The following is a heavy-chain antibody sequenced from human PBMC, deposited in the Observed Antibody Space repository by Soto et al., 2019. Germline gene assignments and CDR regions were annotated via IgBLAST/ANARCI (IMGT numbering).Heavy chain of an antibody. CDR3: ARDSDYGGNDY. Sequence: SGGSLRLSCAASGFTFSSYSMNWVRQAPGKGLEWVSSISSGSSYIYYADSVKGRFTISRDNAKNSLYLQMNSLRAEDTAVYYCARDSDYGGNDYWGQGTLVTVSS. J-gene: IGHJ4*02. V-gene: IGHV3-21*01. D-gene: IGHD4-17*01. CDR1: GFTFSSYS. CDR2: ISSGSSYI.